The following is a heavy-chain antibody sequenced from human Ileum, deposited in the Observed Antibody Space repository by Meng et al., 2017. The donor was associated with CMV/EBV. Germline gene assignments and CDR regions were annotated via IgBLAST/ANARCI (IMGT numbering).Heavy chain of an antibody. CDR1: GFTFTTYW. V-gene: IGHV3-7*01. CDR3: ARAPYPAPQDY. Sequence: GGSLRLSCAASGFTFTTYWMTWVRQAPEKGLEWVASIKQDGSEKYYVGSVKGRFTISRDNAKNSLYLQMNSLRAEDTAVYFCARAPYPAPQDYWGQGTLVTVSS. CDR2: IKQDGSEK. J-gene: IGHJ4*02.